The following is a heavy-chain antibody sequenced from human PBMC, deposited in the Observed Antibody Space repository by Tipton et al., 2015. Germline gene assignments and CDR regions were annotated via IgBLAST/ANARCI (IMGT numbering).Heavy chain of an antibody. Sequence: QVQLVQSGAEAKKPGSWVKVSCKTSGGAFSNYAFSWVRQAPGQGLEWMGGTVPILGTSNYGQKFQGRVTITADGSTSTVYMELRSLRSDDTAVYYCARDVMITFGGVMDVWGQGTTVTVSS. J-gene: IGHJ6*02. CDR2: TVPILGTS. D-gene: IGHD3-16*01. CDR1: GGAFSNYA. V-gene: IGHV1-69*01. CDR3: ARDVMITFGGVMDV.